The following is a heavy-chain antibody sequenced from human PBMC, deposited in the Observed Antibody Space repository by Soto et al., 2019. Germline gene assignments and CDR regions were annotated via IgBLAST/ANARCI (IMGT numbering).Heavy chain of an antibody. CDR1: GFSFSSYW. CDR2: MNQDGSEK. V-gene: IGHV3-7*01. D-gene: IGHD3-3*01. Sequence: GGSLRLSCAASGFSFSSYWMSWVRQAPGKGLEWVANMNQDGSEKNYVDSVKGRFTISRDNAKNSLYLQMNSLRAEDTAVYYCARDFWSAFDYWGQGTLVTVSS. J-gene: IGHJ4*02. CDR3: ARDFWSAFDY.